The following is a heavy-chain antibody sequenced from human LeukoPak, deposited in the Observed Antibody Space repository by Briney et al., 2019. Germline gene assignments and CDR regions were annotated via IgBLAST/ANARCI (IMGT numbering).Heavy chain of an antibody. J-gene: IGHJ4*02. V-gene: IGHV4-34*09. CDR2: INHSGST. CDR3: ARAPYSGSSIFDY. Sequence: SETLSLTCAVYGGSFSGYYWSWIRQPPGKGLEWIGEINHSGSTNYNPSLKSRVTISVDTSKNQFSLKLSSVTAADTAVYYCARAPYSGSSIFDYWGQGTLVTVSS. CDR1: GGSFSGYY. D-gene: IGHD1-26*01.